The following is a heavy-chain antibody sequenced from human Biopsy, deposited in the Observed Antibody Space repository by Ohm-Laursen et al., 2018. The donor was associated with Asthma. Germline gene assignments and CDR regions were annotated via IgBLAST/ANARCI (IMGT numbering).Heavy chain of an antibody. CDR1: GYTFISFA. CDR3: ARTYYDFLTGQVKDVFGV. J-gene: IGHJ3*01. V-gene: IGHV1-3*04. CDR2: VNTGNGDT. D-gene: IGHD3-9*01. Sequence: ASVKVSCKASGYTFISFAIHWVRQAPGQRLEWMGWVNTGNGDTKYSQKFQGRVTITRDTSASTAYMELRSLRSEDTATYYCARTYYDFLTGQVKDVFGVWGQGTMVTFSS.